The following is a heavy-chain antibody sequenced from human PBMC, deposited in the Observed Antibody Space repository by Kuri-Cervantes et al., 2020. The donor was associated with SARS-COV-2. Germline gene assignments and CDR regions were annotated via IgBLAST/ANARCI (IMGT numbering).Heavy chain of an antibody. CDR2: ISTSSSYT. D-gene: IGHD2-2*02. J-gene: IGHJ3*02. V-gene: IGHV3-21*01. CDR1: GFTFSSYS. Sequence: GGSLRLSCAASGFTFSSYSMNWVRQAPGKGLEWVSSISTSSSYTYYADSVKGRFTISRDNAKNSLYLQMNSLRAEDTAVYYCARELVVRAAIYVFDIWGRGTMVTVSS. CDR3: ARELVVRAAIYVFDI.